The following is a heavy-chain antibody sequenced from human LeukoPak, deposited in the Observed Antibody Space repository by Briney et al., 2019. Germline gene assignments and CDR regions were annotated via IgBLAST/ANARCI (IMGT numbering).Heavy chain of an antibody. CDR1: GYSITSGYY. J-gene: IGHJ4*02. CDR2: IYHSGST. CDR3: AKGVWEGSGNV. V-gene: IGHV4-38-2*02. Sequence: SETLSLTCTVSGYSITSGYYWGWIRQPPVKGLEWIGSIYHSGSTYYNPSLKSRVTISVDTSKNQFSLRLTSVTASDTALYYCAKGVWEGSGNVWGQGTLVTVSS. D-gene: IGHD3-10*01.